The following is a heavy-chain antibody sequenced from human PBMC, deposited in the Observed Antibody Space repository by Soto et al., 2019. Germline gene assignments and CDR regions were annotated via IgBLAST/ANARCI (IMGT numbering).Heavy chain of an antibody. J-gene: IGHJ6*02. CDR3: ARVPSPFDYYYAMDV. CDR2: IFSSGTT. V-gene: IGHV4-30-4*01. CDR1: GDSISSGNKY. Sequence: PSETLSLTCTVSGDSISSGNKYWSWIRQPPWKGLEWIGYIFSSGTTYYNPSLKSRLTMSLDASQNQFSLKLNSLTDADTAVYFCARVPSPFDYYYAMDVWGQGTTVNVSS. D-gene: IGHD3-16*01.